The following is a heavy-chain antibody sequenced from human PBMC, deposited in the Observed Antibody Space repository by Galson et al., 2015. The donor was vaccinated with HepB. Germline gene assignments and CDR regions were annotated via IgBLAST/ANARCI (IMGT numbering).Heavy chain of an antibody. J-gene: IGHJ3*02. D-gene: IGHD6-13*01. Sequence: SGAEVKKPGESLKISCKGSGYSFTSYWIGWVRQMPGKGLEWMGIIYPGDSDTRYSPSFQGQVTISADKSISTAYLQWSSLKASDTAMYYRARRKGSSWYEGDAFDIWGQGTMVTVSS. CDR1: GYSFTSYW. V-gene: IGHV5-51*01. CDR3: ARRKGSSWYEGDAFDI. CDR2: IYPGDSDT.